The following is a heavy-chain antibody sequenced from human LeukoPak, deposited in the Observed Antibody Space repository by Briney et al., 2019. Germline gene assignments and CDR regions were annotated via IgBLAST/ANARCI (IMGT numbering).Heavy chain of an antibody. V-gene: IGHV1-69*06. CDR2: IIPVFGTA. CDR1: GGTFSSYA. Sequence: ASVKVSCKASGGTFSSYAISWVRQAPGQGLEWMGGIIPVFGTANYAQKFQGRVTITADKSTSTAYMELSSLRSEDTAVYYCARALYYGSGSFYYYYYYMDVWGKGTTVTISS. CDR3: ARALYYGSGSFYYYYYYMDV. D-gene: IGHD3-10*01. J-gene: IGHJ6*03.